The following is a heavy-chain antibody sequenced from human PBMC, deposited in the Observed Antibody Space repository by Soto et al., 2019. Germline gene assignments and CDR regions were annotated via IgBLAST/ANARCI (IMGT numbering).Heavy chain of an antibody. Sequence: GESLKISCAASGFSFSSYAMSWVRQAPGKGLEWVSAISGSGDSTYYADSVEGRFTIFRDNSKNTLYLQMNSLRAEDTGVYYFAKTTAYCSGGNCYPDYYMDVWGKGTTVTVSS. CDR2: ISGSGDST. CDR3: AKTTAYCSGGNCYPDYYMDV. V-gene: IGHV3-23*01. D-gene: IGHD2-15*01. J-gene: IGHJ6*03. CDR1: GFSFSSYA.